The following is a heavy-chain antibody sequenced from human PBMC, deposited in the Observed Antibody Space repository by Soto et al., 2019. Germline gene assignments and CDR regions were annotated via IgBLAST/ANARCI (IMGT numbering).Heavy chain of an antibody. J-gene: IGHJ6*02. Sequence: GASVKVSCKASGGTFSSYAISWVRQATGQGLEWMGGIIPIFGTANYAQKFQGRVTITADESTSTAYMELSSLRSEDTAVYYCARDEGWDIVLSPGAYGMDVWGQGTTVTVSS. CDR2: IIPIFGTA. V-gene: IGHV1-69*13. CDR3: ARDEGWDIVLSPGAYGMDV. CDR1: GGTFSSYA. D-gene: IGHD2-8*01.